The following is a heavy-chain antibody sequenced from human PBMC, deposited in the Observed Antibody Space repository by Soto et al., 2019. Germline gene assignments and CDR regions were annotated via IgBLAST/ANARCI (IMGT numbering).Heavy chain of an antibody. CDR1: GFTFSSYG. D-gene: IGHD6-19*01. CDR2: ISYDGSNK. CDR3: AKCYSSGMYYYYGMDV. Sequence: LRLSCAASGFTFSSYGMHWVRQAPGKGLEWVAVISYDGSNKYYADSVKGRFTISRDNSKNTLYLQMNSLRAEDTAVYYCAKCYSSGMYYYYGMDVWGQGTTVTVSS. J-gene: IGHJ6*02. V-gene: IGHV3-30*18.